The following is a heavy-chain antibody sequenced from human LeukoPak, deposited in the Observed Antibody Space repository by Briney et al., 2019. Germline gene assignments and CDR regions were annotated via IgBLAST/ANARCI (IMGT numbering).Heavy chain of an antibody. CDR2: IRSKAYGGTT. CDR3: TRDGHYYDSSGYNY. V-gene: IGHV3-49*03. CDR1: GFTFSSYA. D-gene: IGHD3-22*01. Sequence: GGSLRLSCAASGFTFSSYAMSWFRQAPGKGLEWVGFIRSKAYGGTTEYAASVKGRFTISRDDSKSIAYLQMNSLKTEDTAVYYCTRDGHYYDSSGYNYWGQGTLVTVSS. J-gene: IGHJ4*02.